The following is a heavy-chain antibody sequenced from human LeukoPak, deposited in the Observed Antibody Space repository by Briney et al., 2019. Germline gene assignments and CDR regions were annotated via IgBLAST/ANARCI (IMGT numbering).Heavy chain of an antibody. CDR1: GDSISSYY. V-gene: IGHV4-4*07. J-gene: IGHJ4*02. CDR2: IYTSGST. CDR3: ARGADSSAYSYGY. D-gene: IGHD3-22*01. Sequence: SETLSLTCTVFGDSISSYYWSWIRQPAAKGLEWIGRIYTSGSTNYNPSLKSRVTMSADTSKNQFSLRLNSVTAADTAVYYCARGADSSAYSYGYWGQGTLVTVSS.